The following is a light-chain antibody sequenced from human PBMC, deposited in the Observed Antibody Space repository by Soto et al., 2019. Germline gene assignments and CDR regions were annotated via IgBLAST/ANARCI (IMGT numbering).Light chain of an antibody. CDR2: GAS. Sequence: EIVMTQSPATLSVSPGERATLSCRASQGFTSTVAWYQQKPGQSPRLLVYGASTRATAIPPRFSGSGSGTEFTLTISSLQSEDAAVYYCQHYKDWPTTFGQGTKVEIK. CDR1: QGFTST. V-gene: IGKV3-15*01. J-gene: IGKJ1*01. CDR3: QHYKDWPTT.